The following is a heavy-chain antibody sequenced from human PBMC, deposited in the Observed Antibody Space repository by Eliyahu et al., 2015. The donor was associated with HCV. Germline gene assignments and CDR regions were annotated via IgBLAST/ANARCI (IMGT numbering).Heavy chain of an antibody. CDR1: XFTFSDYY. D-gene: IGHD3-16*01. Sequence: QVQLVESGGGLVKPGGSXRLSCVASXFTFSDYYMSWIRQAPGKGLEWVXYIFXGGNTIYYGDSVKGRFTISRDNAQNSLYLQMTSLRVEDTAVYYCARGNDYARYFDHWGQGSLVTVSS. CDR3: ARGNDYARYFDH. J-gene: IGHJ4*02. CDR2: IFXGGNTI. V-gene: IGHV3-11*01.